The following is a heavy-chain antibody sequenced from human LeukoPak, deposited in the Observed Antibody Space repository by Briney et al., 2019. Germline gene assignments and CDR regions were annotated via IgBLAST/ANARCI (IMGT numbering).Heavy chain of an antibody. CDR1: GFTFSNYN. CDR2: ISDNSRDM. D-gene: IGHD2-15*01. CDR3: AREGGAEDFDY. V-gene: IGHV3-21*01. J-gene: IGHJ4*02. Sequence: PAGSLRLSCAASGFTFSNYNMNWVRQPPGKGLEWVSSISDNSRDMYYAYSVKGRFTISRDNAKNSLYLQMNSLRAEDTAVYYCAREGGAEDFDYWGQGTLVTVSS.